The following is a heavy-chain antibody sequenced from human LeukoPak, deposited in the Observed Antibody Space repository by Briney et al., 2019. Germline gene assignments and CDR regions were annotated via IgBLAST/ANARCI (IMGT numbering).Heavy chain of an antibody. V-gene: IGHV4-59*01. D-gene: IGHD3-10*01. CDR3: ARKAMVRGVWWAFGI. CDR2: IYYSGST. Sequence: SETLSLTCTVSGGSISSYYWSWIRQPPGKGLEWIGYIYYSGSTNYNPSLKSRVTISVDTSKNQFSLKLSSVTAADTAVYYCARKAMVRGVWWAFGIWGQGTMVTVSS. J-gene: IGHJ3*02. CDR1: GGSISSYY.